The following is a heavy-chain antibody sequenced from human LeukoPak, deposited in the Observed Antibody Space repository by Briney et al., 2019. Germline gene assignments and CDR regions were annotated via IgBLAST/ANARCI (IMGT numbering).Heavy chain of an antibody. V-gene: IGHV1-24*01. J-gene: IGHJ5*02. D-gene: IGHD6-25*01. CDR3: ARGGYSSGLNWFDP. Sequence: ASVNVSCKVSGYTLTELSMHWVRQAPGKGLEWMGGFDPEDGETIYAQKFQGRVTMTEDTSTDTAYMELSSLRSEDTAVYYCARGGYSSGLNWFDPWGQGTLVTVSS. CDR1: GYTLTELS. CDR2: FDPEDGET.